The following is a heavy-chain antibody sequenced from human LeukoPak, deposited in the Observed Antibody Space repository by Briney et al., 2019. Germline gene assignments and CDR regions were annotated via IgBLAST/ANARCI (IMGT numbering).Heavy chain of an antibody. Sequence: GSSVKVSCKASGGTFSSYAISWVRQAPGQGLEWMGGIIPIFGIANYAQKFQGRVTITADKSTSTAYMELSSLRSEDTAVYYCARASTRIAAARFDPWGQGTLVTVSS. D-gene: IGHD6-13*01. J-gene: IGHJ5*02. CDR3: ARASTRIAAARFDP. CDR1: GGTFSSYA. CDR2: IIPIFGIA. V-gene: IGHV1-69*17.